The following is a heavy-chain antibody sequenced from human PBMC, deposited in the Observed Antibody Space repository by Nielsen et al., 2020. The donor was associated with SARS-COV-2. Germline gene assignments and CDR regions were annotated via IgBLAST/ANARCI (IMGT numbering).Heavy chain of an antibody. CDR2: INSDSGNT. V-gene: IGHV1-3*04. D-gene: IGHD2-2*01. CDR3: ARSRGCSATSCFFDY. Sequence: ASVKVSCKGSGGTFTAYAIHWVRQDPGQRLEWMGWINSDSGNTKYSQKFRGRVTITRDTSASTAYMELSGVSSEDTAVYYCARSRGCSATSCFFDYWGQGALVTVSS. CDR1: GGTFTAYA. J-gene: IGHJ4*02.